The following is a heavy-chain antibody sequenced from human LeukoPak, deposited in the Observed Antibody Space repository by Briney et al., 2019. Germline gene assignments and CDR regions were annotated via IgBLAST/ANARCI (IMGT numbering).Heavy chain of an antibody. CDR1: GYSISSGHW. D-gene: IGHD3-10*01. Sequence: SETLSLTCAVSGYSISSGHWWSWVRQPPGKGLEWIGEIYHSGSTNYNPSLKSRVTISVDKSKNQFSLKLSSVTAADTAVYYCARVVTLVRGVIIRCFDFWGQGTLVTVSS. V-gene: IGHV4-4*02. J-gene: IGHJ4*02. CDR3: ARVVTLVRGVIIRCFDF. CDR2: IYHSGST.